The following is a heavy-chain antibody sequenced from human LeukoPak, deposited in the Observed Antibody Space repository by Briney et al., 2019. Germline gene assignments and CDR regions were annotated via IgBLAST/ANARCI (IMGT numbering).Heavy chain of an antibody. CDR3: ARESIAAAYWFDP. CDR1: GYTFTGYY. J-gene: IGHJ5*02. CDR2: INPNSGGT. Sequence: ASVEVFCKASGYTFTGYYMHWVRQAPGQGLEWMGWINPNSGGTNYAQKFQGRVTMTRDTSISTAYMELSKLRSDDTAVYYCARESIAAAYWFDPWGQGTLVTVSS. D-gene: IGHD6-13*01. V-gene: IGHV1-2*02.